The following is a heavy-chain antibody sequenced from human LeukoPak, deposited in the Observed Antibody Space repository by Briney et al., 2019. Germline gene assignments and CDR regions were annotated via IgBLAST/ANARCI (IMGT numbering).Heavy chain of an antibody. V-gene: IGHV1-24*01. Sequence: ASVKVSCKVSGYTLTELSMHWVRQAPGKGLEWMGGFDPEDGETIYAQKFQGRVAMTEDTSTDTAYMELSSLRSEDTAVYYCATFLIVGAKGDYWGQGTLVTVSS. CDR2: FDPEDGET. J-gene: IGHJ4*02. CDR1: GYTLTELS. D-gene: IGHD1-26*01. CDR3: ATFLIVGAKGDY.